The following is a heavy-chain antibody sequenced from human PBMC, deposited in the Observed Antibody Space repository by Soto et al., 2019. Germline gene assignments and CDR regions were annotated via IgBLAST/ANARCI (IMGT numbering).Heavy chain of an antibody. D-gene: IGHD6-13*01. CDR3: AKFCHRSEHPRVSYFDS. CDR1: GFTFSNYA. CDR2: ISGSGRST. V-gene: IGHV3-23*01. Sequence: EVHLLESGGGLVQPVGSLRLSCVASGFTFSNYAMSWVRQAPGKGLEWVSGISGSGRSTDNADSVTGRLTISRDNTKSTLYLPITRPRAQATAVYYCAKFCHRSEHPRVSYFDSWGPGTLVNVSS. J-gene: IGHJ4*02.